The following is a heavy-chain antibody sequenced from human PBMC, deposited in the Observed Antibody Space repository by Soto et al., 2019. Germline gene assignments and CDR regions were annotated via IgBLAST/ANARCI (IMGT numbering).Heavy chain of an antibody. J-gene: IGHJ5*02. CDR1: GGSISSGGYY. V-gene: IGHV4-31*03. CDR2: IYYSGSN. CDR3: ARSVFP. Sequence: QVQLQETGPGLVKPSQNLSPTCSVSGGSISSGGYYWTWIRQRPGKGLEWIGYIYYSGSNYYNPSIMSRVTISVDTSKNQFSVNLSSVTAADTAVYYCARSVFPWGQGTLVTVSS.